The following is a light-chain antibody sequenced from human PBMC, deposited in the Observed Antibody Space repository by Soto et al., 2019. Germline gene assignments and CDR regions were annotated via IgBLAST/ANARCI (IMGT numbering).Light chain of an antibody. J-gene: IGKJ1*01. CDR1: QSISSW. V-gene: IGKV1-5*01. Sequence: DIQMTQSPSTLSASLGDRVTITCRASQSISSWLAWYQQKPGKAPKLLIYDASSLESGVPSRFSGSGSGTDFTFTISSLQPEDIATYYCLQFNTFPWTFGQGTKVDIK. CDR2: DAS. CDR3: LQFNTFPWT.